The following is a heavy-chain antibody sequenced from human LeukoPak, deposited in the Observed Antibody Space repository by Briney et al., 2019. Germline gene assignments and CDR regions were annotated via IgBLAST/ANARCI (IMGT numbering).Heavy chain of an antibody. V-gene: IGHV1-18*01. CDR3: ARDLLREDPENWFDP. J-gene: IGHJ5*02. CDR2: ISAYNGNT. CDR1: GYTFTSYG. Sequence: ASVKVSCKASGYTFTSYGISWVRQAPGQGFEWMGWISAYNGNTNYAQKLQGRVTMTTDTSTSTAYMELRSLRSDDTAVYYCARDLLREDPENWFDPWGQGTLVTVSS. D-gene: IGHD1-26*01.